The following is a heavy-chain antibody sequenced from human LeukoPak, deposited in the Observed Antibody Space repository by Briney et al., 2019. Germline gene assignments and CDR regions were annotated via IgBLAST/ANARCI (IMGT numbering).Heavy chain of an antibody. V-gene: IGHV4-59*08. J-gene: IGHJ5*02. CDR2: IYYSGST. CDR1: GGSINNSY. D-gene: IGHD2/OR15-2a*01. CDR3: ARHTLSILVNWFDP. Sequence: SETLSLTCTVSGGSINNSYWTWIRQPPGKGLEWIGHIYYSGSTNYSPSLKSRVTISVDTSKNQFSLKLSSVTAADTAVYYCARHTLSILVNWFDPWGQGTLVTVSS.